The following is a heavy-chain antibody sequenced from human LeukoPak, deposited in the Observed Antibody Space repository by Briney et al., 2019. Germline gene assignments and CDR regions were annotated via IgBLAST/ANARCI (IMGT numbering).Heavy chain of an antibody. J-gene: IGHJ1*01. Sequence: PSETLSLTCTVSGGSISSYYWSWIRQPPGKELEWIGYIYTSGITNYNPSLKSRVTVSVDTSKNQFSLKLSSVTAADTAVYYCARGDDSSGYYYKAPVYFQHVGQGTLVTVSS. CDR1: GGSISSYY. CDR3: ARGDDSSGYYYKAPVYFQH. D-gene: IGHD3-22*01. V-gene: IGHV4-4*09. CDR2: IYTSGIT.